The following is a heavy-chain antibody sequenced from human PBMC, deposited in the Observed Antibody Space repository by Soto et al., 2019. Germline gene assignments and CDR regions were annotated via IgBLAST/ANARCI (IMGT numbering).Heavy chain of an antibody. D-gene: IGHD3-3*01. CDR1: GGSISNDDYY. CDR2: IFYSGST. V-gene: IGHV4-30-4*01. Sequence: SETLSLTCTVSGGSISNDDYYWSWIRQPPGKGLEWIGYIFYSGSTYYNPSLKSRLTMSVDTSKNQFSLKLSSVTAADTAVYYCARVTESLGVYGMDVWGQGTTVTVS. CDR3: ARVTESLGVYGMDV. J-gene: IGHJ6*02.